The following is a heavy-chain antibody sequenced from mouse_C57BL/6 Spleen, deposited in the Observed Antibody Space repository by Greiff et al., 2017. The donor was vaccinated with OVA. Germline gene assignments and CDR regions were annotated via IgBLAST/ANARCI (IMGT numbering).Heavy chain of an antibody. CDR1: GYTFTEYT. V-gene: IGHV1-62-2*01. Sequence: VQLQESGAELVKPGASVKLSCKASGYTFTEYTIHWVKQRSGQGLEWIGWFYPGSGSIKYNEKFKDKATLTADKSSSTVYMELSRLTSEDSAVYFCARHEDGNGYDYWYFDVWGTGTTVTVSS. J-gene: IGHJ1*03. CDR3: ARHEDGNGYDYWYFDV. D-gene: IGHD2-2*01. CDR2: FYPGSGSI.